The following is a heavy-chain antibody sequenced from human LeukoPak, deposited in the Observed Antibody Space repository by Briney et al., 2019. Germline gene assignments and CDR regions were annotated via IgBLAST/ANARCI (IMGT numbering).Heavy chain of an antibody. V-gene: IGHV3-23*01. CDR3: AIYDSSGYYNY. Sequence: PGRSLRLSCAASGFVFSSYGMSWVRQAPGRGLEWVSGIGGTGAKTYYGDSVRGRFTISRDNSKNTLYLQMNSLRAEDTAVYYCAIYDSSGYYNYWGQGTLVTVSS. CDR2: IGGTGAKT. D-gene: IGHD3-22*01. CDR1: GFVFSSYG. J-gene: IGHJ4*02.